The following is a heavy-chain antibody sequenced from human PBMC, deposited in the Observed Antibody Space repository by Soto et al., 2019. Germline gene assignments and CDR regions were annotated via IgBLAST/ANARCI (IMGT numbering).Heavy chain of an antibody. V-gene: IGHV3-23*01. Sequence: PGGSLRLSCAASGFTFSSYAMSWVRQAPGKGLEWVSAISGSGGSTYYADSVKGRFTISRDNSKNTLYLQMNSLRAEDTAVYYCAKIRPKWEILPPRGDGMDVWSQGNTVTVSS. J-gene: IGHJ6*02. D-gene: IGHD1-26*01. CDR2: ISGSGGST. CDR3: AKIRPKWEILPPRGDGMDV. CDR1: GFTFSSYA.